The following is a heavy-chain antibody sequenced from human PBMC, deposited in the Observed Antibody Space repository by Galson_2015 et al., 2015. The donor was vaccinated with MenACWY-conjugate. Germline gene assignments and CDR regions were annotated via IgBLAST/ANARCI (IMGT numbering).Heavy chain of an antibody. CDR1: GFSLSGYW. D-gene: IGHD6-19*01. V-gene: IGHV3-7*03. Sequence: SLRLSCAASGFSLSGYWMSWVRQAPGKGLEWVANVKLDGSEAYHVDSVKGRFTISRDNAKNSVYLQMNSLSAEDTAVYYCARDRHSGIMVAGTYIDYWGQGALVTVSS. CDR2: VKLDGSEA. J-gene: IGHJ4*02. CDR3: ARDRHSGIMVAGTYIDY.